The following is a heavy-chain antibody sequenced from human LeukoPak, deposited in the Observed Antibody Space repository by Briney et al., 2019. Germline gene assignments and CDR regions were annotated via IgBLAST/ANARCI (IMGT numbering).Heavy chain of an antibody. CDR2: IYYSGST. D-gene: IGHD4-11*01. V-gene: IGHV4-30-4*01. CDR3: ARAKDYSNPIFDY. Sequence: SETLSLTCTVSGGSISSGDYYWSWIRQPPGKGLEWIGYIYYSGSTYYNPSLKSRVTISVDTSKNQFSLKLSSMTAADTAVYYCARAKDYSNPIFDYWGQGTLVTVSS. CDR1: GGSISSGDYY. J-gene: IGHJ4*02.